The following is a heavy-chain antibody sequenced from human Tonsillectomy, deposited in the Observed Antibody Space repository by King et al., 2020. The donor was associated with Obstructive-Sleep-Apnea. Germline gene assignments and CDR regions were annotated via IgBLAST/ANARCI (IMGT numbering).Heavy chain of an antibody. CDR3: AKDKTGTADY. D-gene: IGHD1-1*01. CDR1: GFTFSSYG. CDR2: ISYDGSNK. Sequence: QVQLVESGGGVVQPGRSLRLSCAASGFTFSSYGMHWVRQAPGKGLEWVAVISYDGSNKYYADSVKGRFTSSRDNSKNTLYLQMNSLRAEDTAVYYCAKDKTGTADYWGQGTLVTVSS. V-gene: IGHV3-30*18. J-gene: IGHJ4*02.